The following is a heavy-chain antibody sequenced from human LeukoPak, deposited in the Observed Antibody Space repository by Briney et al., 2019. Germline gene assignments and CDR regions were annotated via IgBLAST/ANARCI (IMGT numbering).Heavy chain of an antibody. CDR1: GFTFSSYS. Sequence: PGGSLRLSCAASGFTFSSYSMNWVRQAPGKGLEWVSSISSSSSYIYYADSVKGRFTISRDNAKNSLYLQMNSLRAEDTAVYYCASSYCGGDCYPDYYYGMDVWGQGTTVTVSS. CDR2: ISSSSSYI. J-gene: IGHJ6*02. V-gene: IGHV3-21*01. D-gene: IGHD2-21*02. CDR3: ASSYCGGDCYPDYYYGMDV.